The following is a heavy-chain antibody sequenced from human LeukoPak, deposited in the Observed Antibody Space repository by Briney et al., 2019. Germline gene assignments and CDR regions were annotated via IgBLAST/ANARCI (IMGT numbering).Heavy chain of an antibody. CDR3: ARPTLQTLGA. D-gene: IGHD3-10*01. V-gene: IGHV1-2*02. Sequence: ASVEVSCKASGYTFTGYYMHWVRQAPGPGLEWMGWINPNTGATNYAQNFQGRVTMTRDTSNSTAYMELSSLTSDDTAVYYCARPTLQTLGAWGQGTLVTVSS. J-gene: IGHJ5*02. CDR1: GYTFTGYY. CDR2: INPNTGAT.